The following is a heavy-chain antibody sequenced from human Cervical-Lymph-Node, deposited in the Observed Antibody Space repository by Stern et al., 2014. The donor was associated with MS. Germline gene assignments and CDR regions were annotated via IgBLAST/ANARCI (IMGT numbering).Heavy chain of an antibody. CDR2: IFPADSDS. Sequence: VQLVQSGAEVKKPGESLKISCKGSGYNFGDYWIGWVRQKPGKGLEWMGTIFPADSDSRYSPSFEGQVTISDEESISTAFLQSSSLKASDTGIYYCARHQPAATFAMDVWGQGTTVIVSS. D-gene: IGHD2-2*01. CDR3: ARHQPAATFAMDV. CDR1: GYNFGDYW. V-gene: IGHV5-51*01. J-gene: IGHJ6*02.